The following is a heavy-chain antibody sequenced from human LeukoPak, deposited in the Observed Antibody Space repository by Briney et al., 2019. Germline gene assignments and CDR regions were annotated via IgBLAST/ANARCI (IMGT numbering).Heavy chain of an antibody. J-gene: IGHJ1*01. Sequence: VASVKVSCKASGGTFSSYAISWVRQAPGQGLEWMGGIIPIFGTANYAQKFQGRVTITADESTSTAYVELSSLRSEDTAVYYCARNQYYYDSSGPYFQHWGQGTLVTVSS. CDR1: GGTFSSYA. CDR3: ARNQYYYDSSGPYFQH. V-gene: IGHV1-69*13. CDR2: IIPIFGTA. D-gene: IGHD3-22*01.